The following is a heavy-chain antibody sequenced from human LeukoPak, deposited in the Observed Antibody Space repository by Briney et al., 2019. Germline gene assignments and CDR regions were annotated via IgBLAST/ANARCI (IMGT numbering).Heavy chain of an antibody. J-gene: IGHJ4*02. CDR2: IFPGDSDT. D-gene: IGHD6-19*01. CDR3: ARHTLIAVAGTVGCYFDY. Sequence: RGESLKISCKGSEYSLATYWIGWVRQMPGQGLEWMGIIFPGDSDTRYSPSFQGQVTISADKSISTAYLQWSSLKASDTAMYYCARHTLIAVAGTVGCYFDYWGQGTLVTVSS. CDR1: EYSLATYW. V-gene: IGHV5-51*01.